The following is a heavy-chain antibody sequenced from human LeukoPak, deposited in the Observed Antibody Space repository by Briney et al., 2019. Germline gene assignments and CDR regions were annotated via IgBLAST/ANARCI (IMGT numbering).Heavy chain of an antibody. CDR2: IYTSGST. Sequence: SQTLSLTCTVSGGSISSGSYYWSWIRQPAGKGLEWIGRIYTSGSTNYNPSLKSRVTISVDTSKNQFSLKLSSVTAADTAAYYCARGDIVVVPAAPIERYFDLWGRGTLVTVSS. V-gene: IGHV4-61*02. D-gene: IGHD2-2*01. CDR3: ARGDIVVVPAAPIERYFDL. J-gene: IGHJ2*01. CDR1: GGSISSGSYY.